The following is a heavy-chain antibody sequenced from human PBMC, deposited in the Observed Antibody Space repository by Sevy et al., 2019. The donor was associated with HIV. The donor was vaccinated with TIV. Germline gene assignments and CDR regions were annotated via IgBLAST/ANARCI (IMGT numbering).Heavy chain of an antibody. CDR1: GYTLTELS. J-gene: IGHJ4*02. D-gene: IGHD3-22*01. CDR2: FDPEDGET. Sequence: ASVKVSCKVTGYTLTELSLHWVRQTSVKGLEWMGSFDPEDGETIYAQKFQGRITMTEDTSTDTAYMELSSLRYEDTAVYYCTTTKDYYDNSGYPFDSWGQRTLVTVSS. V-gene: IGHV1-24*01. CDR3: TTTKDYYDNSGYPFDS.